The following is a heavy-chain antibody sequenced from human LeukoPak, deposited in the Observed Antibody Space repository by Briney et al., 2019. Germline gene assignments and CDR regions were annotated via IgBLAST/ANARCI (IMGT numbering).Heavy chain of an antibody. CDR3: VAAGNRARWAIDY. V-gene: IGHV4-4*02. D-gene: IGHD3-10*01. J-gene: IGHJ4*02. CDR1: GGSISSDHW. Sequence: PSETLSLTCAVSGGSISSDHWWTWVRQSPGKGLEYIAEIFHTGSTNYHPSFESRVTTSLDKANNQFSLNLNSVTVADTAVYYCVAAGNRARWAIDYWGQGALVTVSS. CDR2: IFHTGST.